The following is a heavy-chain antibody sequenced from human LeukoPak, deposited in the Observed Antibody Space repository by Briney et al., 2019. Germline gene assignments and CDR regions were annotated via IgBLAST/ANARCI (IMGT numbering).Heavy chain of an antibody. D-gene: IGHD3-22*01. Sequence: SETLSLTCAVYGGSFSGYYWSWLRQPPGKGLEWIGEINHSGSTNYNPSLKSRVTISVDTSKNQFSLKLSSVTAADTAVYYCARALYYYDSSGYSDAFDIWGQGTMVTVSS. CDR1: GGSFSGYY. V-gene: IGHV4-34*01. J-gene: IGHJ3*02. CDR2: INHSGST. CDR3: ARALYYYDSSGYSDAFDI.